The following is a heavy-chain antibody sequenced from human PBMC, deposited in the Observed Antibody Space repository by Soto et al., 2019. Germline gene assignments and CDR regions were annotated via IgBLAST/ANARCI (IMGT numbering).Heavy chain of an antibody. J-gene: IGHJ6*02. CDR1: GGSISSGDYY. Sequence: SETLSLTCTVSGGSISSGDYYWSWIRQPPGKGLEWIGYIYYSGSTYYNPSLKSRVTISVDTSKNQFSLKLSSVTAADTAVYYCARVVLRYFDWLPTTYYYGMDVWGQGTTVTVSS. D-gene: IGHD3-9*01. CDR2: IYYSGST. CDR3: ARVVLRYFDWLPTTYYYGMDV. V-gene: IGHV4-30-4*01.